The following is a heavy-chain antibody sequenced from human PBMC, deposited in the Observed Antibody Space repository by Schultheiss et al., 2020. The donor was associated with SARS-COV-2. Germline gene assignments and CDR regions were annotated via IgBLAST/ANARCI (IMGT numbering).Heavy chain of an antibody. J-gene: IGHJ5*02. D-gene: IGHD1/OR15-1a*01. CDR2: ISYSGST. Sequence: SQTLSLTCTVSGGSINSYHWSWIRQPAGKGLEWIGSISYSGSTFYNPSLKTRLTISADTSKNQFSLKLSSVTAADTAVYYCTRHVYTNNPDNWFDPWGQGTLVTVSS. CDR1: GGSINSYH. V-gene: IGHV4-59*05. CDR3: TRHVYTNNPDNWFDP.